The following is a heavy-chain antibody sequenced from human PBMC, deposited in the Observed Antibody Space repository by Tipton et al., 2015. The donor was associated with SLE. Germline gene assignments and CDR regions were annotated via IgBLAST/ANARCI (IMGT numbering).Heavy chain of an antibody. J-gene: IGHJ6*03. CDR1: GGSIRSSNW. Sequence: TLSLTCAVSGGSIRSSNWWSWVRQPPGKGLEWIGEIHHSGSTNSNPSLKSRVTISVDKSKNQFSLKLSSVTVADTAVYYCARVPGLERSYYYNYYMDVWGKGTTVTVSS. CDR3: ARVPGLERSYYYNYYMDV. V-gene: IGHV4-4*02. D-gene: IGHD1-1*01. CDR2: IHHSGST.